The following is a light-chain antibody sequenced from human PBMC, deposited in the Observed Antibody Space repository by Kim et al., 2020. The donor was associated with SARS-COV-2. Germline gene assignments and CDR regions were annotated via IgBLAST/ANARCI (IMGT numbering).Light chain of an antibody. CDR2: DTS. CDR3: QQYDTLPLA. Sequence: ASVGDRVTISCQASQDIKNYLNWYQQKPGKAPNLLIYDTSNLETGVPSRFSGSSSGTHFTLIISSLQPEDVATYYCQQYDTLPLAFGGGTKVDIK. CDR1: QDIKNY. V-gene: IGKV1-33*01. J-gene: IGKJ4*01.